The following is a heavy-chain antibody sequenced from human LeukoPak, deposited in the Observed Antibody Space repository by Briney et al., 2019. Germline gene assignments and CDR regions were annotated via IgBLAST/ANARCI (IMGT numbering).Heavy chain of an antibody. Sequence: GASVKVSFKASGYTLSSEDINWVRQATGQGPEWMGWMNPNTGNTGYAQRFQGRVTMTRNTAISTAYMELSSLTSDDTAVYYCARQIKTYGKGYGMDVWGQGTTVTVSS. CDR2: MNPNTGNT. CDR3: ARQIKTYGKGYGMDV. D-gene: IGHD3-10*01. J-gene: IGHJ6*02. CDR1: GYTLSSED. V-gene: IGHV1-8*01.